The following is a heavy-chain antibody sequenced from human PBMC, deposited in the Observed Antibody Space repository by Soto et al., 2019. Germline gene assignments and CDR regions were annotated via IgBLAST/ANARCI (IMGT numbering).Heavy chain of an antibody. Sequence: SETLSLTCTVSGGSISSRSYYWGWIRQPPGKGLEWIGSIYYSGSTYYNPSLKSRVTISVDTSKNQFSLKLSSVTAADTAVYYCAGGGSIVVATRRLMDVWGKGTTVTVSS. J-gene: IGHJ6*03. V-gene: IGHV4-39*01. CDR2: IYYSGST. D-gene: IGHD3-22*01. CDR3: AGGGSIVVATRRLMDV. CDR1: GGSISSRSYY.